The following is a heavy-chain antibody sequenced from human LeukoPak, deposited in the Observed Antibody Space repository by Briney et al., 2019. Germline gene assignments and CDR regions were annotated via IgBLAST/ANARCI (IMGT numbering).Heavy chain of an antibody. CDR1: GFTFNNHA. CDR2: ISGSGGST. CDR3: AKDHPGAAAGFFDY. D-gene: IGHD6-13*01. J-gene: IGHJ4*02. V-gene: IGHV3-23*01. Sequence: PGGSLRLSCAASGFTFNNHAMSWVRQAPGKGLEWVSAISGSGGSTYYADSVKGRFTISRDNSKNTLYLQMNSLRAEDTAVYYCAKDHPGAAAGFFDYWGQGTLVTVSS.